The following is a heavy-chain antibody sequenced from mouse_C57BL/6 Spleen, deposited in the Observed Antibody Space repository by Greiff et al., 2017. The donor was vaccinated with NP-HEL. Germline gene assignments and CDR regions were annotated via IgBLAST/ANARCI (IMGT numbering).Heavy chain of an antibody. CDR1: GYTFTSYW. Sequence: QVQLQQPGTELVKPGASVKLSCKASGYTFTSYWMHWVKQRPGQGLEWIGNINPSNGGTNYNEKFKSKATLTVDKSSSTAYMQLSSLTAEYSSVYYCASIYYDYDGFAYWGQGTLLTVSA. V-gene: IGHV1-53*01. CDR3: ASIYYDYDGFAY. CDR2: INPSNGGT. J-gene: IGHJ3*01. D-gene: IGHD2-4*01.